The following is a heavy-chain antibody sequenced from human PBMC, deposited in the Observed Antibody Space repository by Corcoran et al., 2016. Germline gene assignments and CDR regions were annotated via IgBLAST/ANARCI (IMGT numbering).Heavy chain of an antibody. CDR3: ARSGYTYGLYFDY. D-gene: IGHD5-18*01. CDR2: IYNSGST. V-gene: IGHV3-53*01. CDR1: GFTVSRNY. Sequence: EVQLVESGGGLIQPGGSLRLSCAASGFTVSRNYMNWVRQAPGKGLEWVSVIYNSGSTYYADSVKGRFTISRDNSKNTLYLQMNSLRAEDTALYYCARSGYTYGLYFDYWGQGTLVTVSS. J-gene: IGHJ4*02.